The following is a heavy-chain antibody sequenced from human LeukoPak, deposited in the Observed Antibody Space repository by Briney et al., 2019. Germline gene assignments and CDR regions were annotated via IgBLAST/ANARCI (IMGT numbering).Heavy chain of an antibody. V-gene: IGHV3-7*01. Sequence: PGGSLRLSCAASGFTFSSYWMSWVRQAPGKGLEGVANIKQDGSEKYYVDSVKGRFTISRDNAKNSLYLQMNSLRAEDTAVYYCARVSLFLVGVGATKGLDYWGQGTLVTVSS. CDR1: GFTFSSYW. CDR3: ARVSLFLVGVGATKGLDY. D-gene: IGHD1-26*01. CDR2: IKQDGSEK. J-gene: IGHJ4*02.